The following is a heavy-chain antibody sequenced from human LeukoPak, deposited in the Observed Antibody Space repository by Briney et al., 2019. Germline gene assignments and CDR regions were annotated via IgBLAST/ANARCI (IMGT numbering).Heavy chain of an antibody. V-gene: IGHV3-23*01. Sequence: PGGSLRLSCAASGFTFSSYAMSWVRQAPGKGLEWVSAISGSGGSTYYAGSVKGRFTISRDNSKNTLYLQMNSLRAEDTAVYYCAKAPMVRGVWYFDYWGQGTLVTVSS. CDR2: ISGSGGST. CDR1: GFTFSSYA. CDR3: AKAPMVRGVWYFDY. J-gene: IGHJ4*02. D-gene: IGHD3-10*01.